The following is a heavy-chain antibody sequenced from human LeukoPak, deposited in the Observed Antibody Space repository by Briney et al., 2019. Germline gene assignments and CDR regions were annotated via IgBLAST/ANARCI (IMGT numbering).Heavy chain of an antibody. Sequence: SEPLSLTCTVSGGSISSYYWSWIRQSPGKGLEWIGPIYYSGSTKYNPSLKSRVTISADTSKNQFSLKLNSVTAADTAVYYCARGAENQLLTWFDPWGQGTLVTVSS. CDR3: ARGAENQLLTWFDP. CDR1: GGSISSYY. J-gene: IGHJ5*02. CDR2: IYYSGST. D-gene: IGHD2-2*01. V-gene: IGHV4-59*01.